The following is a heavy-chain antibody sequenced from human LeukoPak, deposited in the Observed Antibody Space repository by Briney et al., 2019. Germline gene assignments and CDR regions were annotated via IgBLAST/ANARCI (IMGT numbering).Heavy chain of an antibody. CDR3: ARDNAAIAARPGGFDY. Sequence: GGSLRLSCVGSGFTFARHSMNWVRQAPGKGLEWISYISSSSSHIYYSDSVKGRFTISRDNAKNSVYLQMNSLRAGDTAVYYCARDNAAIAARPGGFDYWGQGALVTVSS. CDR2: ISSSSSHI. CDR1: GFTFARHS. D-gene: IGHD6-6*01. J-gene: IGHJ4*02. V-gene: IGHV3-48*01.